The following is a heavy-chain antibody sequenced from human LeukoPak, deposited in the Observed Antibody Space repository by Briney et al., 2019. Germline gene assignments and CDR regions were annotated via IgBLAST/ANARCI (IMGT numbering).Heavy chain of an antibody. D-gene: IGHD1-7*01. CDR1: GGSISSHY. CDR2: IYYSGST. Sequence: SETLSLTCTVSGGSISSHYWSWIRQPPGKGLEWIGYIYYSGSTNYNPSLKSRVTISVDTSKNQFSLKLSSVTAADTAVYYCARDNWNYGSSMDVWGQGTTVTVSS. J-gene: IGHJ6*02. CDR3: ARDNWNYGSSMDV. V-gene: IGHV4-59*11.